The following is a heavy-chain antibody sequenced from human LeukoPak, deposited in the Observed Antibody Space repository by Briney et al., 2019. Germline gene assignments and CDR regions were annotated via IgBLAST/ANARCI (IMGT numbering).Heavy chain of an antibody. J-gene: IGHJ4*02. CDR2: ISYDGSNK. V-gene: IGHV3-30*18. CDR3: AKDTFIMITFGGVIVPHPLDY. D-gene: IGHD3-16*02. Sequence: GGSLRLSCAASGFTFSSYSMNWVRQAPGKGLEWVAVISYDGSNKYYADSVKGRFTISRDNSKNTLYLQMNSLRAEDTAVYYCAKDTFIMITFGGVIVPHPLDYWGQGTLVTVSS. CDR1: GFTFSSYS.